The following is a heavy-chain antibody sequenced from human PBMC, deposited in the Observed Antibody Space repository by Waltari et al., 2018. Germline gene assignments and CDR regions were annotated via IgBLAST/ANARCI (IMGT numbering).Heavy chain of an antibody. D-gene: IGHD3-10*01. CDR1: GFTSSSYA. V-gene: IGHV3-30-3*01. J-gene: IGHJ3*02. CDR2: ISYDGSNK. CDR3: ARERAGRRAFDI. Sequence: QVQLVESGGGVVQPGRSLRLSCAASGFTSSSYAMHWVRQAPGKGLEWVAVISYDGSNKYYADSVKGRFTISRDNSKNTLYLQMNSLRAEDTAVYYCARERAGRRAFDIWGQGTMVTVSS.